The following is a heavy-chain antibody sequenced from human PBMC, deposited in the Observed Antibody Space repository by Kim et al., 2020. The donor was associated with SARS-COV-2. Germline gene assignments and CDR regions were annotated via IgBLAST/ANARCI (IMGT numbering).Heavy chain of an antibody. V-gene: IGHV4-59*08. D-gene: IGHD4-17*01. Sequence: SETLSLTCTVPGCSISSYYWSWIRQPPGKGLEWIGYIYYSGSTNYNPSLKSRVTISVDTSKNQFSLKLSSVTAADTAVYYCAGMTTSRYYYYGMDVWGQGTTVTVSS. J-gene: IGHJ6*02. CDR2: IYYSGST. CDR1: GCSISSYY. CDR3: AGMTTSRYYYYGMDV.